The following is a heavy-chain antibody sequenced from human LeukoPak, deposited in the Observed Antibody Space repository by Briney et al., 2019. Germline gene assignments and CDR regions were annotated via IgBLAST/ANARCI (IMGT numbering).Heavy chain of an antibody. CDR3: ASQIPWDILTGYTPHDNWFDP. D-gene: IGHD3-9*01. Sequence: ASVKVSCKASGYTFTSYYMHWVRQAPGQGLEWMGIINPSGGSTSYAQKFQGRVTMTRDTSTSTVYMELSSLRSEDTAVYYCASQIPWDILTGYTPHDNWFDPWGQGTLVTVSS. CDR2: INPSGGST. V-gene: IGHV1-46*01. CDR1: GYTFTSYY. J-gene: IGHJ5*02.